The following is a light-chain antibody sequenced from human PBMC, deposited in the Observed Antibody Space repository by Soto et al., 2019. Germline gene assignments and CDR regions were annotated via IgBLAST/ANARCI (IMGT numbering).Light chain of an antibody. CDR3: QQYYSTPWT. CDR1: QSVLYSSNNKKY. V-gene: IGKV4-1*01. Sequence: DSVMTQSPDSLAVSLGERATINCKASQSVLYSSNNKKYLAWYQQKPGQPPKLLIYWASTRESGVPDRFSGSGSGTDFTLTISSLQAEDVAVYYCQQYYSTPWTFGQGTKVDIK. J-gene: IGKJ1*01. CDR2: WAS.